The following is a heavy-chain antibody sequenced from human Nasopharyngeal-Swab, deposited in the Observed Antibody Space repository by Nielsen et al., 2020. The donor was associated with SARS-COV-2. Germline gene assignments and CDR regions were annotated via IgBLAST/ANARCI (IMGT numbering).Heavy chain of an antibody. CDR2: ISSNGGST. J-gene: IGHJ4*02. D-gene: IGHD6-6*01. CDR3: ARGGGSSSSAPFDY. Sequence: VRQAPGKGLEYVSAISSNGGSTYYADSVKGRFTISRDNSKNTLYLQMNSLRAEDTAVYYCARGGGSSSSAPFDYWGQGTLVTVSS. V-gene: IGHV3-64*04.